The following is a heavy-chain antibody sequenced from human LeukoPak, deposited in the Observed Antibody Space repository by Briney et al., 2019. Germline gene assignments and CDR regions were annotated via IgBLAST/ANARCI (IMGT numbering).Heavy chain of an antibody. CDR1: GFTFNSYA. CDR2: IGDSGFDT. V-gene: IGHV3-23*01. D-gene: IGHD5-18*01. J-gene: IGHJ3*01. Sequence: GGSLRLSCEASGFTFNSYAMSWVRQAPGKGLEWVSGIGDSGFDTFYADSVKGRLTTSRDNSKKTLYLQMNNLRTEDTALYYCAKSRGYTYGQDTFDVWGQGTLVAVSS. CDR3: AKSRGYTYGQDTFDV.